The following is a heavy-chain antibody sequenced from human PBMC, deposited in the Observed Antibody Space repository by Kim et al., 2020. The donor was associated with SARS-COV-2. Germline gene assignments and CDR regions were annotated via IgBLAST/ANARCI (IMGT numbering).Heavy chain of an antibody. CDR1: GASISDYY. Sequence: SETLSLTCSVSGASISDYYWTWIRQPAGKGLEWIWRVYVGGSTDSNPFLKRRVSLFIDTSKKQSSLRLTSVTAADTAVYFCAGGTTDCASAGLRGVDAWG. V-gene: IGHV4-4*07. D-gene: IGHD1-1*01. CDR2: VYVGGST. J-gene: IGHJ5*01. CDR3: AGGTTDCASAGLRGVDA.